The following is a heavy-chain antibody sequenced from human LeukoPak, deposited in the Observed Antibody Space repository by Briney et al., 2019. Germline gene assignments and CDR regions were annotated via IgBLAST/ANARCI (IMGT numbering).Heavy chain of an antibody. J-gene: IGHJ6*02. V-gene: IGHV3-30*03. CDR3: ARVVVAYQGIYYYYGMDV. Sequence: GRSLRLSCAASGFTFSSYGMHWVRQAPGKGLEWVAVISYDGSNKYYADSVKGRFTISRDNSKNTLYLQMNSLRAEDTAVYYCARVVVAYQGIYYYYGMDVWGQGTTVTVSS. CDR1: GFTFSSYG. D-gene: IGHD2-15*01. CDR2: ISYDGSNK.